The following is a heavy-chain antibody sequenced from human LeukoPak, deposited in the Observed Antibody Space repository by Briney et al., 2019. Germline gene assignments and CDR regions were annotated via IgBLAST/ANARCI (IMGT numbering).Heavy chain of an antibody. CDR2: IYSGGST. J-gene: IGHJ4*02. CDR3: ARFLMVRGGLDY. D-gene: IGHD3-10*01. CDR1: AFTFSSYA. V-gene: IGHV3-53*01. Sequence: GGSLRLSCAASAFTFSSYAMSWVRQAPGKGLEWVSVIYSGGSTYYADSVKGRFTISRDNSKNTLYLQMNSLRAEDTAVYYCARFLMVRGGLDYWGQGTLVTVSS.